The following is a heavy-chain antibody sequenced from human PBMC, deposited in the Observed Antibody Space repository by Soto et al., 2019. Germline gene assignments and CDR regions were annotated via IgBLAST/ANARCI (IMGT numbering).Heavy chain of an antibody. D-gene: IGHD3-22*01. V-gene: IGHV1-18*01. CDR3: ARARDSSGRGAFDI. J-gene: IGHJ3*02. CDR2: ISAYNGNT. Sequence: ASVKVSWKASGYTFTSYGISWVRQAPGQGLEWMGWISAYNGNTNYAQKLQGRVTMTTDTSTSTAYMELRSLRSDDTAVYFCARARDSSGRGAFDIWGQGTMVTVSS. CDR1: GYTFTSYG.